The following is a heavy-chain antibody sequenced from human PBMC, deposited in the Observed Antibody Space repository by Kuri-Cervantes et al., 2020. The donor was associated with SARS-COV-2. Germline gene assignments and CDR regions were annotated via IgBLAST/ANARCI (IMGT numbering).Heavy chain of an antibody. CDR1: GYTFTSYY. CDR2: INPSGGST. CDR3: ARSPSNGDYDGWFDY. J-gene: IGHJ4*02. D-gene: IGHD4-17*01. Sequence: ASVKVSCKASGYTFTSYYMHWVRQAPGQGLEWMGIINPSGGSTSYAQKFQSRVTMTRDTSTSTVYMELSSLRSEDTAVYYCARSPSNGDYDGWFDYWGQGTLVTVSS. V-gene: IGHV1-46*01.